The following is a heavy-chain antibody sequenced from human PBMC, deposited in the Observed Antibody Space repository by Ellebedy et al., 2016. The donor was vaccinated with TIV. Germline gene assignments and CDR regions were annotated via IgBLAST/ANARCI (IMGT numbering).Heavy chain of an antibody. D-gene: IGHD3-10*01. CDR2: ISSSSSYI. J-gene: IGHJ4*02. CDR1: GFTFSRYS. Sequence: GGSLRLSCAASGFTFSRYSMNWVRQPPGKGLEWVSSISSSSSYIYYADSVKGRFTISRDNARNSLYLQRNSLRAEDTAVYYCARDDYGSGSYYPEIVYWGQGTLVTVSS. V-gene: IGHV3-21*01. CDR3: ARDDYGSGSYYPEIVY.